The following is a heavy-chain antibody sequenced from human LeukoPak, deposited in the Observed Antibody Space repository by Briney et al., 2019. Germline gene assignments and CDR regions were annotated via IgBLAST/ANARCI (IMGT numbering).Heavy chain of an antibody. J-gene: IGHJ4*02. Sequence: GGSLRLSCAASGFTFSDYYMSWIRQAPGKGLEWVSYISSSGSTIYYADSVKGRFTISRDNAKNSLYLQMNSLRAEDTAVYYCAKDSPGNYDYVWGSYRPFDYWGQGILVTVSS. D-gene: IGHD3-16*02. CDR2: ISSSGSTI. CDR3: AKDSPGNYDYVWGSYRPFDY. CDR1: GFTFSDYY. V-gene: IGHV3-11*01.